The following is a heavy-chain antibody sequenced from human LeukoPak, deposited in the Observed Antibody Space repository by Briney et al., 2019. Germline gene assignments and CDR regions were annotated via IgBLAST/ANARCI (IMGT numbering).Heavy chain of an antibody. CDR3: ARNAYDILTGYYLADY. CDR1: GFTFSSYS. V-gene: IGHV3-21*01. CDR2: ISSSSYI. J-gene: IGHJ4*02. Sequence: GGSLRLSCAASGFTFSSYSMNWVRQAPGKGLEWVSSISSSSYIYYADSVKGRFTISRDNAKNSLYLQMNSLRAEDTAVYYCARNAYDILTGYYLADYWGQGTLVTVSS. D-gene: IGHD3-9*01.